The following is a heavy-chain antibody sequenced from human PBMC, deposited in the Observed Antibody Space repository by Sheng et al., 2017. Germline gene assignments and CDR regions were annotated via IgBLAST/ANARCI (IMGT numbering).Heavy chain of an antibody. Sequence: QVQLQQWGAGLLKPSETLSLTCAVYGGSFSGYYWSWIRQPPGKGLEWIGEINHSGSTNYNPSLKSRVTISVDTSKNQFSLKLSSVTAADTAVYYCARGGRGYDYILGGVIVIFGDYWGQGTLVTVSS. CDR1: GGSFSGYY. J-gene: IGHJ4*02. CDR2: INHSGST. D-gene: IGHD3-16*02. CDR3: ARGGRGYDYILGGVIVIFGDY. V-gene: IGHV4-34*01.